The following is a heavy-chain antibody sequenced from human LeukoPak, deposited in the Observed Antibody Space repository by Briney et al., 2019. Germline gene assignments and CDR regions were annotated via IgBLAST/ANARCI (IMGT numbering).Heavy chain of an antibody. J-gene: IGHJ4*02. Sequence: PGGSLRLSCAASGFTLSDYSMNWVRQAPGKGLEWVSSISSSSNYIYYADSVKGRFTISRDNAKNSLFLQMNSLRDEDTSVYYCARAVTVVTRGGLVFDYWGQGTLVTVSS. V-gene: IGHV3-21*01. CDR2: ISSSSNYI. D-gene: IGHD2-21*02. CDR3: ARAVTVVTRGGLVFDY. CDR1: GFTLSDYS.